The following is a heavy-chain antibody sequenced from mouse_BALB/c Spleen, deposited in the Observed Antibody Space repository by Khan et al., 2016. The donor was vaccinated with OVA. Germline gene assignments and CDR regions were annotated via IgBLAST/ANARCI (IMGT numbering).Heavy chain of an antibody. D-gene: IGHD3-3*01. CDR3: TRGRAY. Sequence: EVQLQESGPGLVKPSQSLSLTCTVTGYSITSDYAWNCIRQLPGNKLEWMGYITYSGSTSYTPSLKSRFSITRDTSKNQFFLQLNSVTTEDTAIYYCTRGRAYWGQGTLVTVSA. CDR1: GYSITSDYA. CDR2: ITYSGST. V-gene: IGHV3-2*02. J-gene: IGHJ3*01.